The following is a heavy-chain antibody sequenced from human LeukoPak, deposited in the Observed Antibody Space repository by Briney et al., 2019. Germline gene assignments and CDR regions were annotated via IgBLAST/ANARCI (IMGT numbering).Heavy chain of an antibody. CDR1: GFTYNIYA. CDR3: ARDWSAYHLQRFDY. Sequence: GGSLRLSCAASGFTYNIYAMNWVRQAPGKGLEWVSAITGSGDSTYYADSVKGRFTVSRDSSKNTLYLQMNSLGAEDTAVYYCARDWSAYHLQRFDYWGQGTLVSVSS. V-gene: IGHV3-23*01. J-gene: IGHJ4*02. CDR2: ITGSGDST. D-gene: IGHD1-1*01.